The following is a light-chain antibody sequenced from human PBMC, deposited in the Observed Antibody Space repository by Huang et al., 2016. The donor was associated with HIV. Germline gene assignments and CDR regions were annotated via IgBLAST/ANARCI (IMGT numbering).Light chain of an antibody. Sequence: EIVLTQSPGTLSLSPGERTTLSCRASQSVSSGYLAWYQQKPGQAPRLLIYGASTRDTGSPGRFSGSGSGTDFTLTISRLQPEDFAVYYCQQYGSSPATFGQGTKV. V-gene: IGKV3-20*01. J-gene: IGKJ1*01. CDR1: QSVSSGY. CDR2: GAS. CDR3: QQYGSSPAT.